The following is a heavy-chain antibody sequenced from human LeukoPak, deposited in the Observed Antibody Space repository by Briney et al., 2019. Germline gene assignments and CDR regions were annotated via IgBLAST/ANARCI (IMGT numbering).Heavy chain of an antibody. D-gene: IGHD5-24*01. CDR3: ARDVATISNWFDP. Sequence: GGSLRLSCAPSGFTFSNYGMHWVRQAPGKGLEWVAFIPYDGTNKYYADSVKGRFTISRDNSKNTLYLQMNNLRPEDTAVYYCARDVATISNWFDPWGQGTLVTVSS. CDR1: GFTFSNYG. CDR2: IPYDGTNK. J-gene: IGHJ5*02. V-gene: IGHV3-30*02.